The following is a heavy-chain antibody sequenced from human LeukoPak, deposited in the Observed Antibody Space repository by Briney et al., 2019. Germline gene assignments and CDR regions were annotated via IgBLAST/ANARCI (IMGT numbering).Heavy chain of an antibody. CDR1: GYTFTSYG. CDR3: ARDSYLTSDGYKDEGRTNWFDP. J-gene: IGHJ5*02. V-gene: IGHV1-18*01. D-gene: IGHD5-24*01. Sequence: ASVKVSCKASGYTFTSYGISWVRQAPGQGLEWMGWISAYNGNTNYAQKLQGRVTMTTDTSTSTAYMELRSLRSDDTAVYYCARDSYLTSDGYKDEGRTNWFDPWGQGTLVTVSS. CDR2: ISAYNGNT.